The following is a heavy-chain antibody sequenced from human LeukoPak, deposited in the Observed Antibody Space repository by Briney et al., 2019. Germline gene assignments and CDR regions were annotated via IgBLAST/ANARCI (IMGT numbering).Heavy chain of an antibody. Sequence: GGSLRLSCAASGFTFSSYSMNWVRQAPGKGLEWVSSISSSSSYIYYADSVKGRFTISRDNAKNSLHLQMNSLRAEDTAVYYCARRWELQYYFDYWGQGTLVTVSS. V-gene: IGHV3-21*01. J-gene: IGHJ4*02. CDR2: ISSSSSYI. CDR1: GFTFSSYS. D-gene: IGHD1-26*01. CDR3: ARRWELQYYFDY.